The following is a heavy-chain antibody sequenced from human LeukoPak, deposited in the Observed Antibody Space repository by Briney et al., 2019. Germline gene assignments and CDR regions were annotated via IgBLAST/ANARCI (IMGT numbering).Heavy chain of an antibody. D-gene: IGHD1-1*01. Sequence: ASVKVSCKASGYTFTNYYMHWVRQAPGQGPEWMGRIDPSGGSTYYAQKFQGRVTMTRDTSTSTVYMELSSLRSEDTAVYYCARIGRRPSDAFDIWGRGTVVTVSS. CDR2: IDPSGGST. J-gene: IGHJ3*02. V-gene: IGHV1-46*01. CDR3: ARIGRRPSDAFDI. CDR1: GYTFTNYY.